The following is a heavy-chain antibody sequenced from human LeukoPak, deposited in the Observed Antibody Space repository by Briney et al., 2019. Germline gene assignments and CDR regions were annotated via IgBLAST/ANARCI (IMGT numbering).Heavy chain of an antibody. CDR1: GFTFSSYA. D-gene: IGHD2-2*01. V-gene: IGHV3-23*01. CDR3: AKDPGVVPAHYFDY. CDR2: TGSTGVST. Sequence: GGSLRLSCAASGFTFSSYAMSWVRQAPGKGLEWVSGTGSTGVSTFYADSVKGRFTVSRHNSKNTLSLQMNSLRAEDTAVYYCAKDPGVVPAHYFDYWGQGTLVTVSS. J-gene: IGHJ4*02.